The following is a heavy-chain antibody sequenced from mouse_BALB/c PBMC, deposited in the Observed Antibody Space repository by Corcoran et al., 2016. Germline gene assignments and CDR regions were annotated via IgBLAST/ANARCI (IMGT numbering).Heavy chain of an antibody. Sequence: EVQLQQSGAELVKPGASVKLSCTASGFNIKDSYMHWVKQRTEQGLEWIGRIDPADGETKYDPKFQGKATITADTSSNTAYLQLSSLTSEDTAVYSCASCGSQHCYFAYWGQGTTLTVS. CDR2: IDPADGET. CDR1: GFNIKDSY. J-gene: IGHJ2*01. D-gene: IGHD1-1*01. V-gene: IGHV14-2*01. CDR3: ASCGSQHCYFAY.